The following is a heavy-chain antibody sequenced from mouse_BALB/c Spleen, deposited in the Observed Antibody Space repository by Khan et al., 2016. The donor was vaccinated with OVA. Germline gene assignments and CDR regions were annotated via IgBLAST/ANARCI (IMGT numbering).Heavy chain of an antibody. CDR1: VYTFTEYT. CDR3: ARGNYGGSSYGYFDY. Sequence: EVELVESGPELVKPGASVKISCKTSVYTFTEYTMHWVKQSHGKSLEWIGSINPNNGYTTYTQKFKGKATLTVDKSSSTAYMELRSLTSEDSAVYYCARGNYGGSSYGYFDYWGQGTTLTVSS. V-gene: IGHV1-18*01. CDR2: INPNNGYT. J-gene: IGHJ2*01. D-gene: IGHD1-1*01.